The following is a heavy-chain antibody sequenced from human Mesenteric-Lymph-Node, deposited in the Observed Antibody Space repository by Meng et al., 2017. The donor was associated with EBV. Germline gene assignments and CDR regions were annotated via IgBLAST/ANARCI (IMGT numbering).Heavy chain of an antibody. V-gene: IGHV4-34*01. Sequence: HVWRQRWGAGLVKPSQTLPLTVAVYGGSLSGYYWSWIRQPPGKGLEWIGEINHSGSTNYNPSLKSRVTISVDTSKNQFSLKLSSVTAADTAVYYCARPWLGRFDYWGQGTLVTVSS. CDR1: GGSLSGYY. CDR2: INHSGST. D-gene: IGHD6-19*01. CDR3: ARPWLGRFDY. J-gene: IGHJ4*02.